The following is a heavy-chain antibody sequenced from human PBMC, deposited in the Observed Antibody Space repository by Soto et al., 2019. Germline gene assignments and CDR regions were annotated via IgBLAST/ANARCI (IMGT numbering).Heavy chain of an antibody. CDR2: INPSGGST. Sequence: QVQLVQSGAEVKKPGASVKVSCKASGYTFTSYYMHWVRQAPGQGLEWMGIINPSGGSTSYAQKFQGRVIMTRDTSTSTVYMELSSLRSEDTAVYYCARPLLRSSSLYYFDYWGQGTLVTVSS. J-gene: IGHJ4*02. V-gene: IGHV1-46*01. CDR3: ARPLLRSSSLYYFDY. D-gene: IGHD6-13*01. CDR1: GYTFTSYY.